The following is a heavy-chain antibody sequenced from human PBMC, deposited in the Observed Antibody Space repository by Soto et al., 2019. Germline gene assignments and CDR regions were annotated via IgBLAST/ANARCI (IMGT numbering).Heavy chain of an antibody. CDR1: GFTFSSYG. CDR2: IKSKTDGGTT. CDR3: TTDPFIAAAGTDVYYYYGMDV. Sequence: PGGSLRLSCAASGFTFSSYGMHWVRQAPGKGLEWVGRIKSKTDGGTTDFAAPVKGRFTISRDDSKNTLYLQMNSLKTEDTAVYYCTTDPFIAAAGTDVYYYYGMDVWGQGTTVTVSS. D-gene: IGHD6-13*01. V-gene: IGHV3-15*07. J-gene: IGHJ6*02.